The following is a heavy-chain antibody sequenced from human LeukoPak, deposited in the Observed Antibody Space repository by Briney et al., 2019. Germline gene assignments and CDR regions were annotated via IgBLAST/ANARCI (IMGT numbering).Heavy chain of an antibody. CDR3: AKDNYYYYSMDV. V-gene: IGHV3-9*01. CDR1: GFTFDDYA. Sequence: GGSLRLSCAASGFTFDDYAMHWVRQAPGKGLEWVSGISWNSGSIGYADSVKGRFTISRDNAKNSLYLQMNSLRAEDTALYYCAKDNYYYYSMDVWGQGTTVTVSS. CDR2: ISWNSGSI. J-gene: IGHJ6*02.